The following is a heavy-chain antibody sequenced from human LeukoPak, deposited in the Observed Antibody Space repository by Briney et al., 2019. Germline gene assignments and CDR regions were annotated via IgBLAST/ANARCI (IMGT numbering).Heavy chain of an antibody. Sequence: PSETLSLTCAVYGGSFSGYYWSWIRQPPGKGLEWIGEINHSGSTNYNPSLKSRVTISVDTSKNQFSLKLSSVTAADTAVYYCARTPVSRPVRCFDYWGQGTLVTVSS. CDR2: INHSGST. CDR3: ARTPVSRPVRCFDY. V-gene: IGHV4-34*01. J-gene: IGHJ4*02. CDR1: GGSFSGYY. D-gene: IGHD6-19*01.